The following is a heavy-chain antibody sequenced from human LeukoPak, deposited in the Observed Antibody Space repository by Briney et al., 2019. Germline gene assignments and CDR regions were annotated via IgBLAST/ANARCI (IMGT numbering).Heavy chain of an antibody. V-gene: IGHV4-4*07. CDR3: ARVSGTWDYYDSSGYDY. CDR2: IYTSGST. J-gene: IGHJ4*02. CDR1: GGSISSYY. Sequence: SETLSLTCTVSGGSISSYYWSWIRQPAGKGLEWIGRIYTSGSTYYNPSLKSRVTISVDKSKNQFSLKLSSVTAADTAVYYCARVSGTWDYYDSSGYDYWGQGTLVTVSS. D-gene: IGHD3-22*01.